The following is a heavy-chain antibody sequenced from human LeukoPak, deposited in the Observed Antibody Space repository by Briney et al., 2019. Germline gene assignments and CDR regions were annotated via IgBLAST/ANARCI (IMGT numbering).Heavy chain of an antibody. CDR2: INHSGST. CDR1: GGSFSAYS. D-gene: IGHD4-11*01. V-gene: IGHV4-34*01. J-gene: IGHJ1*01. Sequence: SETLSLTCAVYGGSFSAYSWSWIRLPPGKGLEWIGEINHSGSTNYNPSLKSRVTMSVDTSKNQLSLKLTSVTAADTAVYYCARAHYGNYAEYFQHWGQGTLVTVSS. CDR3: ARAHYGNYAEYFQH.